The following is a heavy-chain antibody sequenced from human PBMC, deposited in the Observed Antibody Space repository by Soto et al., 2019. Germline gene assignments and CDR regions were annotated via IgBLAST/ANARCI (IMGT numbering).Heavy chain of an antibody. Sequence: QVQLVQSGAEVKQPGASVKVSCKASGYTFTNYAMHWVRQAPGQRLQWMGWIDGGNGNTEYSQSLQARVTITSDTSASTAYMELYSLRSEDSAVYYCARAPVFLGGTEYYFDHWGQGTLVIVSS. CDR2: IDGGNGNT. CDR3: ARAPVFLGGTEYYFDH. J-gene: IGHJ4*02. V-gene: IGHV1-3*01. CDR1: GYTFTNYA. D-gene: IGHD2-21*02.